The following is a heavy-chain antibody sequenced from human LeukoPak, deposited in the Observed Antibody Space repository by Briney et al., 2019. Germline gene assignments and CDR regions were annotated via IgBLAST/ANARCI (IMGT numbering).Heavy chain of an antibody. J-gene: IGHJ3*02. V-gene: IGHV1-18*01. CDR3: ARGPLAIFGVVTHDAFDI. Sequence: ASVKVSCKASGYTFTSYGISWVQQAPGQGLEWMGWISAYNGNTNYAQKLQGRVTMTTDTSTSTAYMELRSLRSDDTAVYYCARGPLAIFGVVTHDAFDIWGQGTMVTVSS. CDR2: ISAYNGNT. CDR1: GYTFTSYG. D-gene: IGHD3-3*01.